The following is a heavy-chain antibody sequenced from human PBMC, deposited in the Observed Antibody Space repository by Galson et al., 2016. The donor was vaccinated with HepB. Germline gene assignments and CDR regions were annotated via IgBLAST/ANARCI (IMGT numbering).Heavy chain of an antibody. D-gene: IGHD7-27*01. V-gene: IGHV3-33*01. CDR3: ATEELGTLTGIFDI. Sequence: SLRLSCAASGFTFTNYGMHWVRQAPGKGLEWVAMIWHDGGLKFYADYERGRFTISRDNTKNTLYLEVNSLRVEDTAVYYCATEELGTLTGIFDIWGQGTMVTVSS. CDR2: IWHDGGLK. J-gene: IGHJ3*02. CDR1: GFTFTNYG.